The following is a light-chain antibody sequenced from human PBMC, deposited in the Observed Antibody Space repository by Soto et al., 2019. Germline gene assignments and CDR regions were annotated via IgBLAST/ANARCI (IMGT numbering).Light chain of an antibody. CDR2: GAS. CDR1: QSVSSSN. J-gene: IGKJ1*01. Sequence: DIVLTQSPGTLSLSPGERATLSCRASQSVSSSNLAWYQQKPAQAPRLLIYGASTRATGIPARFSGSGSGTESTLTISSLQSEDFAVYYCQQYNNWLPITFGQGAKVDIK. V-gene: IGKV3-15*01. CDR3: QQYNNWLPIT.